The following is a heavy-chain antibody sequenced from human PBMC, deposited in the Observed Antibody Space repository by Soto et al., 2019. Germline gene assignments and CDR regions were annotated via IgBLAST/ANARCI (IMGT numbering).Heavy chain of an antibody. CDR2: INPNSGNS. V-gene: IGHV1-8*01. Sequence: ASVKVSCKASGYTFTSYDIYWVRQAPGQGLEWVGWINPNSGNSGYAQKFQGRVTMTRDTSISTVYMDLSSLRSEDTAVYYCARDSFRNSRAFDYWGQGTLVTV. CDR1: GYTFTSYD. CDR3: ARDSFRNSRAFDY. J-gene: IGHJ4*02. D-gene: IGHD4-4*01.